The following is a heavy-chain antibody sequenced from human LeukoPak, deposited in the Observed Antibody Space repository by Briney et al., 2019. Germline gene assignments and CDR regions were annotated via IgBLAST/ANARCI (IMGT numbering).Heavy chain of an antibody. J-gene: IGHJ4*02. Sequence: ASVKVSCKASGYTFTGYYMHWVRQAPGQGLEWMGRINPNSGGTNYAQKFQGRVTMTRDTSISTAYMELSRPRSDDTAVYYCARVSFHGPPDYWGQGTLVTVSS. CDR1: GYTFTGYY. CDR2: INPNSGGT. CDR3: ARVSFHGPPDY. D-gene: IGHD1-14*01. V-gene: IGHV1-2*06.